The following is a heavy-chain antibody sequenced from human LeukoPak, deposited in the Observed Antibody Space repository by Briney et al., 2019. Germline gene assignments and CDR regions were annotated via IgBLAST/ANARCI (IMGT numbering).Heavy chain of an antibody. V-gene: IGHV1-18*01. CDR3: ARVSEYYDSSGYYYEFDY. J-gene: IGHJ4*02. CDR2: ISAYNGNT. Sequence: ASVKVSCKASGYTFTSYGISWVRQAPGQGVEGMGWISAYNGNTNYAQKLQGRVTMTTDTSTSTAYMELRSLRSDDTAVYYCARVSEYYDSSGYYYEFDYWGQGTLVTVSS. D-gene: IGHD3-22*01. CDR1: GYTFTSYG.